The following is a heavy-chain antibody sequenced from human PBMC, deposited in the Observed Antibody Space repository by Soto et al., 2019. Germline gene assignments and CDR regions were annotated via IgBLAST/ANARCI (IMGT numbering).Heavy chain of an antibody. D-gene: IGHD3-10*01. Sequence: QVQLQELGPGLVKPSQTLSLTCTVSGGSISSGGYYWSWIRQHPGKGLEWIGYIYYSGSTYYNPSLKSRVTISVDTSKNQFSLKLSSVTAADTAVYYCARTERITMVRGVTHFDYWGQGTLVTVSS. CDR3: ARTERITMVRGVTHFDY. CDR2: IYYSGST. CDR1: GGSISSGGYY. J-gene: IGHJ4*02. V-gene: IGHV4-31*03.